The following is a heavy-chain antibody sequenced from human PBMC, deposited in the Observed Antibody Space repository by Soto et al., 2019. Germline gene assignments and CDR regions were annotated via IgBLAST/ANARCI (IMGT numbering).Heavy chain of an antibody. Sequence: ASVKVSCKASGYNFTSYFMHWVRQAPGQGLEWMGIIDPSGGSTSYAQKFQGRVSMTRDTSTSTVYMDLSSLRSEDTAVYYCARDLTGGXTYYDFWSGYSPVDYWGLGTLVTVSS. J-gene: IGHJ4*02. CDR2: IDPSGGST. CDR1: GYNFTSYF. CDR3: ARDLTGGXTYYDFWSGYSPVDY. V-gene: IGHV1-46*01. D-gene: IGHD3-3*01.